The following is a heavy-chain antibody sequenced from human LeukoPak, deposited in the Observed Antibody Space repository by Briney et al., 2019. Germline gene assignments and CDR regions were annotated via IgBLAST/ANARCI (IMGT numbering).Heavy chain of an antibody. CDR1: GFTVSSNY. CDR2: IYSGGST. J-gene: IGHJ3*02. D-gene: IGHD6-19*01. Sequence: PGGSLRLSCAASGFTVSSNYMSWVRQAPGKGLEWVSVIYSGGSTYYADSVKGRFTISRDNAKNSLYLQMNSLRAEDTAVYYCARGVAVAGNDAFDIWGQGTMVTVSS. V-gene: IGHV3-53*01. CDR3: ARGVAVAGNDAFDI.